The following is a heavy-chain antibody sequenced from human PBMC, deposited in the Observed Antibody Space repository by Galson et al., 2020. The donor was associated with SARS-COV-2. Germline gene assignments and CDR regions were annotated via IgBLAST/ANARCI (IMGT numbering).Heavy chain of an antibody. D-gene: IGHD3-10*01. Sequence: ASETLSLTCTVSGGSINIYYWSWIRQPPGKGLEWIGYLYYGGKTNYNPSLKSRVTISVDTSKSQFSLTLSSVTATDTAMYYCARLPVVLGVDYWGQGIPVTVSS. CDR3: ARLPVVLGVDY. V-gene: IGHV4-59*01. CDR1: GGSINIYY. CDR2: LYYGGKT. J-gene: IGHJ4*02.